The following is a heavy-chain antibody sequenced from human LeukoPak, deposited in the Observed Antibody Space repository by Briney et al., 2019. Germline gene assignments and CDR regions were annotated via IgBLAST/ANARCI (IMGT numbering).Heavy chain of an antibody. CDR2: INPSGGST. CDR1: GYTFTSYY. J-gene: IGHJ6*02. V-gene: IGHV1-46*01. CDR3: ARASMVRGVINNAYYYYGMDV. D-gene: IGHD3-10*01. Sequence: ASVKVSCKASGYTFTSYYMHWVRQAPGQGLEWMGIINPSGGSTSYAQKFQGRVTMTRDMSTSTVYMELSSLRAEDTAVYYCARASMVRGVINNAYYYYGMDVWGQGTTVTVSS.